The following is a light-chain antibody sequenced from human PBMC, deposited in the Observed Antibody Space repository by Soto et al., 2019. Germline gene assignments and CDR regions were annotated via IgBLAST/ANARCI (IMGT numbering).Light chain of an antibody. Sequence: IQLTQSPSSLAASVGDRVTITCRASQIISSWLAWYHQKPGKAPQLLIYAASSLESGVPSRFSGSGSGTEFTLTISSLQPDDFATYYCQQYNSYWTFGQGTKVHIK. CDR1: QIISSW. J-gene: IGKJ1*01. CDR3: QQYNSYWT. CDR2: AAS. V-gene: IGKV1-5*01.